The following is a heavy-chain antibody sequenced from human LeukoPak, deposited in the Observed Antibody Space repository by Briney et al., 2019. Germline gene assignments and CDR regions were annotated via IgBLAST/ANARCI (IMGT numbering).Heavy chain of an antibody. J-gene: IGHJ5*02. Sequence: SETLSLTCAVYGGSFSGYYWSWIRQPPGKGLEWIGEINHSGSTNYNPSLKSRVTISVDTSKTQVSLKLSSVTAADTAVYYCARGLGVRGVIITYNWFDPWGQGTLVTVSS. CDR2: INHSGST. D-gene: IGHD3-10*01. V-gene: IGHV4-34*01. CDR1: GGSFSGYY. CDR3: ARGLGVRGVIITYNWFDP.